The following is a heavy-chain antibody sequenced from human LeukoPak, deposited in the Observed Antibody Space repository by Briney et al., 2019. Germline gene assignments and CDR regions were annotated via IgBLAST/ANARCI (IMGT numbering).Heavy chain of an antibody. J-gene: IGHJ4*02. CDR2: IKQDGSEK. V-gene: IGHV3-7*01. Sequence: PGGSLRLSCVASGFTFNNYWMSWVRQAPGKGLEWVANIKQDGSEKYYVDSVKGRFTISRDNAKNSLYLQMNSLRAEDTAVYYCARGAWTFDYWGQGTLVSVSS. CDR1: GFTFNNYW. D-gene: IGHD3/OR15-3a*01. CDR3: ARGAWTFDY.